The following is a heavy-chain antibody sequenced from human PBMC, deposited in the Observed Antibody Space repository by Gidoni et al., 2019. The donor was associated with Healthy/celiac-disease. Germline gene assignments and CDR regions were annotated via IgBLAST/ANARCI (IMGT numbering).Heavy chain of an antibody. CDR1: GFTFSSYA. J-gene: IGHJ2*01. CDR3: ANLYGGNFWWFDL. CDR2: ISGSGGST. D-gene: IGHD2-21*02. Sequence: EVQLLESGGGLVQPGGSLRLSCAASGFTFSSYAMSWVRQAPGKGLGWVSAISGSGGSTYYADSVKGRFTISRDNSKNTLYLQMNSLRAEDTAVYYCANLYGGNFWWFDLWGRGTLVTVSS. V-gene: IGHV3-23*01.